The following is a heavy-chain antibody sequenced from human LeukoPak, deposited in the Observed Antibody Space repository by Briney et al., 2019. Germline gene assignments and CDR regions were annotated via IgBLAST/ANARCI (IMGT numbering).Heavy chain of an antibody. D-gene: IGHD3-22*01. CDR2: IKQDGSEK. CDR3: ARRWTYYYDTSRNAFDI. Sequence: GGSLRLSCAASGFTFSSYWMSWVRQAPGKGLEWVANIKQDGSEKYYVDSVKGRFTISRDNAKSSLFLQMNSLRAEDTAVYYCARRWTYYYDTSRNAFDIWGQGTMVTVSS. CDR1: GFTFSSYW. J-gene: IGHJ3*02. V-gene: IGHV3-7*01.